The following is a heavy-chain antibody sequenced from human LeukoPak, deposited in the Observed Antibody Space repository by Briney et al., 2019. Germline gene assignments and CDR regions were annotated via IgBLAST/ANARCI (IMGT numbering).Heavy chain of an antibody. J-gene: IGHJ4*02. Sequence: GGSLRLSCAASGFTFSSYEMNRVRQAPGKGLEWVSYISSSGSTIYYADSVKGRFTISRDNAKNSLYLQMNSLRAEDTAVYYCARDHVLGGNIDYWGQGTLVTVSS. CDR3: ARDHVLGGNIDY. V-gene: IGHV3-48*03. CDR2: ISSSGSTI. D-gene: IGHD1-26*01. CDR1: GFTFSSYE.